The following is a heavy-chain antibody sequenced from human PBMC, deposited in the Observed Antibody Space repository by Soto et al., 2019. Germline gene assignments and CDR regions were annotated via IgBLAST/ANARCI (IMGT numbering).Heavy chain of an antibody. Sequence: PETLSLTCAVYGGSFSGYYWRWIRQPPGKGLEWIGEINHSGSTNYNPSLKSRVTISVDTSKNQFSLKLSSVTADDTAVYYCAKVPLRPYYFDYWGLGTLVTVSS. V-gene: IGHV4-34*01. D-gene: IGHD2-21*01. CDR3: AKVPLRPYYFDY. CDR1: GGSFSGYY. CDR2: INHSGST. J-gene: IGHJ4*02.